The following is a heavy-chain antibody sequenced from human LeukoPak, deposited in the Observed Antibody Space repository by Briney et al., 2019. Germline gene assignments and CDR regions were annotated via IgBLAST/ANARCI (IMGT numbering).Heavy chain of an antibody. CDR1: GFTVSSNY. CDR2: IYAGGST. J-gene: IGHJ4*02. D-gene: IGHD6-13*01. V-gene: IGHV3-53*01. CDR3: ARASISAAVYYFDY. Sequence: GGSLRLSCAASGFTVSSNYMNWVRQAPGKGLEWVSVIYAGGSTYYADSVKGRFTLSRDNSKNTLYLQLSSLRAEDTAVYYCARASISAAVYYFDYWGQGTLVTVSS.